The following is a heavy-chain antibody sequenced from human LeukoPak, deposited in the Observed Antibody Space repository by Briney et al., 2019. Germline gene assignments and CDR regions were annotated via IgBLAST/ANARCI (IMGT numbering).Heavy chain of an antibody. CDR1: GFTFISYA. CDR2: ISGSGGST. V-gene: IGHV3-23*01. D-gene: IGHD6-13*01. CDR3: AKWHSSSWYLRT. Sequence: PGGSLRLSCAASGFTFISYAMSWVRQAPGKGLEWVSAISGSGGSTYYADSVKGRFTISRDNSKNTLYLQMNSLRAEDTAVYYCAKWHSSSWYLRTWGQGTLVTVSS. J-gene: IGHJ4*02.